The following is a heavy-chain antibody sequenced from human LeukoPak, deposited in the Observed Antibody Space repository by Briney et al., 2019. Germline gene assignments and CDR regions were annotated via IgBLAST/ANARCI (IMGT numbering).Heavy chain of an antibody. Sequence: GGSLRLSCAASGFTFSDHAMTWVRQTLAKGLESVSSTSAGGDITHYAESVKGRFTISRDNAKNSVYLQMNSLRAEDTAVYYCARSPDGFDYWGQGTLVTVSS. CDR3: ARSPDGFDY. V-gene: IGHV3-23*01. D-gene: IGHD1-14*01. J-gene: IGHJ4*02. CDR1: GFTFSDHA. CDR2: TSAGGDIT.